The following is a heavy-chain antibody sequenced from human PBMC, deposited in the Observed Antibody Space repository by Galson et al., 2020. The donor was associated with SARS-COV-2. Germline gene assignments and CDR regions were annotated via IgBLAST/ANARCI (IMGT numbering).Heavy chain of an antibody. CDR1: GGTFSSYA. Sequence: SVKVSCKASGGTFSSYAISWVRQAPGQGLEWMGGIIAIFGTANYAQKFQGRVTITADESTSTAYMELSSLRSEDTAVYYCARVPPTIFGGVGGYFDYWGQGTLVTVSS. D-gene: IGHD3-3*01. J-gene: IGHJ4*02. CDR2: IIAIFGTA. V-gene: IGHV1-69*13. CDR3: ARVPPTIFGGVGGYFDY.